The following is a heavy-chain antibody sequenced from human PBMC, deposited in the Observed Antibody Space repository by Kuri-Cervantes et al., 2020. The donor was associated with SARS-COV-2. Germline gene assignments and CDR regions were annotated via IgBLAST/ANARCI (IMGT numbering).Heavy chain of an antibody. CDR1: RFNFGSCD. D-gene: IGHD2-2*02. CDR2: ISASGGST. V-gene: IGHV3-23*01. J-gene: IGHJ6*02. CDR3: AKGEEVVGAIRWGPKKYKSYDMDV. Sequence: GESLKISCAASRFNFGSCDMNWVRQAPGKGLEWVSSISASGGSTYYADSVRGRFTVARDNSKDTLYLQMNSLRGDDTAVYYCAKGEEVVGAIRWGPKKYKSYDMDVWGQGTTVTVSS.